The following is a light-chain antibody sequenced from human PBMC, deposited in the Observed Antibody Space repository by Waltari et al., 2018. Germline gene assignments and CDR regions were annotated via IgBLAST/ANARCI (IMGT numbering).Light chain of an antibody. V-gene: IGKV1-5*03. Sequence: DFQLTQSPSTLSASVGDRVTITCRASQSISTWLAWYQQKPVKAPKILIYKGSTLESGVPTRFSGGGFGTEFSLTISSLQPDDFATYYCQQYNHYWTFGQGTKVELK. CDR3: QQYNHYWT. CDR2: KGS. CDR1: QSISTW. J-gene: IGKJ1*01.